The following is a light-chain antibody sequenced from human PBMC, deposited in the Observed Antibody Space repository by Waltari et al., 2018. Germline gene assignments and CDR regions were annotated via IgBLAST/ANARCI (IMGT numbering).Light chain of an antibody. J-gene: IGLJ2*01. Sequence: QSVLNQPPSVSGTPGQTVTLSCSGRNSNIANTYVYWYQQLPGMAPKLLIYRNNQRPSGVPDRFSGSKSGTSASLAISGLRSEDEAHYSCAIWDDGVIFGGGTKLTVL. CDR3: AIWDDGVI. V-gene: IGLV1-47*01. CDR2: RNN. CDR1: NSNIANTY.